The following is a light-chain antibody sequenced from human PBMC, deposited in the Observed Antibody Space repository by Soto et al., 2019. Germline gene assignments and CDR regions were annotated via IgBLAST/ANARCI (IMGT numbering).Light chain of an antibody. CDR1: SSDVGAYNY. Sequence: QSALTQPASVSGSPGQSITISCTGTSSDVGAYNYVSWYQQHPGKAPKLMIYEVSNRPSGVSNRFSGSKSGNTASLTISGLQAEDDGDYYCSSYTSGSTWVFGVGTKLTVL. J-gene: IGLJ3*02. V-gene: IGLV2-14*01. CDR3: SSYTSGSTWV. CDR2: EVS.